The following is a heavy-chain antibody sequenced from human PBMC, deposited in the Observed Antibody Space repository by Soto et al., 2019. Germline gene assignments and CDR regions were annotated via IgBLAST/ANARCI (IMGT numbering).Heavy chain of an antibody. D-gene: IGHD6-6*01. CDR3: ARGHVAAHENWFDP. V-gene: IGHV1-8*01. CDR1: GYTFTSYD. CDR2: MNPNSGNT. J-gene: IGHJ5*02. Sequence: ASVKVSCKASGYTFTSYDINWVRQATGQGLEWMGWMNPNSGNTGYAQKFQGRVTMTRNTSISTAYMELSSLRSEDTAVYYCARGHVAAHENWFDPWGQGTLVTVSS.